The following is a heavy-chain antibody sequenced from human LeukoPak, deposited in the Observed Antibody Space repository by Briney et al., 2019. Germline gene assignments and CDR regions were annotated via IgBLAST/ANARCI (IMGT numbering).Heavy chain of an antibody. CDR3: ARARYCSSTSCYTSGYYYYGMDV. D-gene: IGHD2-2*02. CDR1: GFTFSSYG. J-gene: IGHJ6*02. V-gene: IGHV3-33*01. CDR2: IWYDGSNK. Sequence: PGGSLRLSCAASGFTFSSYGMHWVRQAPGKGLEWVAVIWYDGSNKYYADSVKGRSTISRDNSKNTLYLQMNSLRAEDTAVYYCARARYCSSTSCYTSGYYYYGMDVWGQGTTVTVSS.